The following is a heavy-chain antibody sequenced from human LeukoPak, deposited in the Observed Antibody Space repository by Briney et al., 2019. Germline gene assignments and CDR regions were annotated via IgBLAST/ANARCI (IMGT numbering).Heavy chain of an antibody. CDR1: GFTFRDYA. CDR2: ISGIGSGGST. D-gene: IGHD3-10*01. Sequence: GGSLRLSCAASGFTFRDYAMNWVRQAPGKGLEWVSAISGIGSGGSTYYADSVKGRFTISRDNSKNTLYLQMNSLRAEDTAVYYCAKEPYGSGNYYYGMDVWGQGTTVTVSS. J-gene: IGHJ6*02. V-gene: IGHV3-23*01. CDR3: AKEPYGSGNYYYGMDV.